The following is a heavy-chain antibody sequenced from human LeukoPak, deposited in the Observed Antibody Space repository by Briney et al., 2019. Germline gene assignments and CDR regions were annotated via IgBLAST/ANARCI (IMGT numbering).Heavy chain of an antibody. Sequence: SLRLSCAASGFTFSSYAMSWVRQAPGKGLEWVSAISGSGGSTYYTDSVKGRFTISRDNSRDTLYLQMNSLRAEDTAVYYCAKGYYDYVWGSYYFDYWGQGTLVTVSS. D-gene: IGHD3-16*01. CDR2: ISGSGGST. CDR1: GFTFSSYA. V-gene: IGHV3-23*01. CDR3: AKGYYDYVWGSYYFDY. J-gene: IGHJ4*02.